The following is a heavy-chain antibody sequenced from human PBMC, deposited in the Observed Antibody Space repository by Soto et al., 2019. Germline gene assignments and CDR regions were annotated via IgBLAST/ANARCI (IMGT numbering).Heavy chain of an antibody. CDR2: INPSGGST. D-gene: IGHD6-13*01. CDR1: GYIFTSYG. J-gene: IGHJ5*02. Sequence: ASVKVSCKASGYIFTSYGISWVRQAAGQGLEWMGIINPSGGSTSYAQKFQGRVTMTRDTSTSTVYMELSSLRSEDTAVYYCARSLYSSSWYEAFGNWFDPWGQGTLVTVSS. CDR3: ARSLYSSSWYEAFGNWFDP. V-gene: IGHV1-46*01.